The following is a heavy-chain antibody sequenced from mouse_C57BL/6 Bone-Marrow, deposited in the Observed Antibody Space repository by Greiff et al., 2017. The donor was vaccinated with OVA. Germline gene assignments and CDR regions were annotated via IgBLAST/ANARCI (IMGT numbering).Heavy chain of an antibody. J-gene: IGHJ3*01. D-gene: IGHD2-4*01. CDR1: GYTFTDYN. Sequence: VQLQQSGPELVKPGASVKMSCKASGYTFTDYNMHWVKQSHGKSLEWIGYINPNNGGTSYNQKFKGKATLTVNKSSSTAYMELRSLTSEDSAVHYCARRDGYDYTWFAYWGQGTLVTVSA. CDR2: INPNNGGT. V-gene: IGHV1-22*01. CDR3: ARRDGYDYTWFAY.